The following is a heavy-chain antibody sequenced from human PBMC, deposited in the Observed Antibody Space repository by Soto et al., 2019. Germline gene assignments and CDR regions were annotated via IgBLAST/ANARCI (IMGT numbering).Heavy chain of an antibody. CDR3: ARYDILTGKHYYYYGMDV. Sequence: GESLKISCKGSGYSFTSYWISWVRQMPGKGLEWMGRIDPSNSYTNNSPNLQGHVNISADKSISTAYLKWSSLKASDTAMYYCARYDILTGKHYYYYGMDVWGQGTTVTVSS. D-gene: IGHD3-9*01. CDR2: IDPSNSYT. J-gene: IGHJ6*02. V-gene: IGHV5-10-1*01. CDR1: GYSFTSYW.